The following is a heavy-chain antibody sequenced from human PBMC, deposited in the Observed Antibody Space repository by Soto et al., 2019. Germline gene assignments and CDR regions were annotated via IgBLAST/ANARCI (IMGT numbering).Heavy chain of an antibody. CDR3: TRGPRPSSVGTGAFWGQGTLVTVSSGKESLFGDPVPHLRSLRSDDTAVYYCAREEYRQVDH. Sequence: WGSLRLSCAASGFTFNIYWMHCVRQAPCGGLEWVSRISDDDSRTDYADSVKGRFTISRDNAKNTLYLQMNALRVYCTALYYCTRGPRPSSVGTGAFWGQGTLVTVSSGKESLFGDPVPHLRSLRSDDTAVYYCAREEYRQVDHWGQGTLVTVSS. J-gene: IGHJ5*02. CDR1: GFTFNIYW. D-gene: IGHD3-10*01. V-gene: IGHV3-74*01. CDR2: ISDDDSRT.